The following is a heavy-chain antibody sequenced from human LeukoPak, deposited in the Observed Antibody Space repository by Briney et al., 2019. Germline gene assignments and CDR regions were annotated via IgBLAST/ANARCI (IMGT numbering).Heavy chain of an antibody. J-gene: IGHJ4*02. V-gene: IGHV1-46*01. D-gene: IGHD3-22*01. CDR3: ARDLAYYDSSPRPGGY. CDR1: GYTFTNYY. Sequence: ASVKVSCKASGYTFTNYYVHWVRQAPGQGLEWMGIINPIGGSTSYAQKFQGRVTMTRDTSTSTVYMELNSLRSEDTAVYYCARDLAYYDSSPRPGGYWGQGTLVTVSS. CDR2: INPIGGST.